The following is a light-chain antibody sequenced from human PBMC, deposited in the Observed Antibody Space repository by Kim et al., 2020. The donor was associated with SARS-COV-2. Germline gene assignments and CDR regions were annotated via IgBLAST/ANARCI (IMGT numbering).Light chain of an antibody. V-gene: IGLV1-40*01. Sequence: QRVTISFSGTSSNIGPGCDVVCYQQLPGTAPQLLIYGDSNRPSGVPDRCSGCKSGASASLAITGLQAEDEADYYCRSYDSSLSGSVFGGGTQLTVL. CDR2: GDS. CDR1: SSNIGPGCD. CDR3: RSYDSSLSGSV. J-gene: IGLJ2*01.